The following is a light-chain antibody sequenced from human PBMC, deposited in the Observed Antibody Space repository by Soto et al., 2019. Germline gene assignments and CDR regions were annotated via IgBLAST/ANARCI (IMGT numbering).Light chain of an antibody. CDR2: TAS. J-gene: IGKJ2*01. CDR1: QSLASNY. CDR3: QHYESSLPSYT. V-gene: IGKV3-20*01. Sequence: EIVLTQSPGTLSLSPGERATLSCRASQSLASNYLAWYQQKPGQAPRLLIYTASTRATGIPDRFSGSGSGTDLTLTISRLEPEDFAVYYCQHYESSLPSYTFGQGTKLEVK.